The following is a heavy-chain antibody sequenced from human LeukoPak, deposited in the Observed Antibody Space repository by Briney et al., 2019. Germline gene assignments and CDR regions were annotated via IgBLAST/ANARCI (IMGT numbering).Heavy chain of an antibody. CDR2: INHSGST. CDR3: ARGARTYYYDSSGYYNGLDY. V-gene: IGHV4-39*07. J-gene: IGHJ4*02. Sequence: SETLSLTCTVSGGSISSSSYYWSWTRQPPGKGLEWIGEINHSGSTNYNPSLKSRVTISVDTSKNQFSLKLSSVTAADTAVYYCARGARTYYYDSSGYYNGLDYWGQGTLVTVSS. D-gene: IGHD3-22*01. CDR1: GGSISSSSYY.